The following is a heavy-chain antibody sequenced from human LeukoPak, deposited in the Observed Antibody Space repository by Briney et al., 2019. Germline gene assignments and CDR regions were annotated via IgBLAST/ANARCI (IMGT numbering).Heavy chain of an antibody. J-gene: IGHJ4*02. CDR1: GFTFSDYY. CDR2: IYYSGST. V-gene: IGHV4-38-2*02. CDR3: ARDRVGGAHRFDY. D-gene: IGHD3-16*01. Sequence: GSLRLSCAASGFTFSDYYMSWIRQPPGKGLEWIGSIYYSGSTYYNPSLKSRVTISVDTSKNQFSLKLSSVTAADTAVYYCARDRVGGAHRFDYWGQGTLVTVS.